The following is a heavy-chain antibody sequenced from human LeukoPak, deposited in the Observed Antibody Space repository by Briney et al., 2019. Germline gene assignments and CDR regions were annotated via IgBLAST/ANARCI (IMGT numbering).Heavy chain of an antibody. V-gene: IGHV3-33*01. CDR3: ARDGLRYCSGGSCSYFDY. J-gene: IGHJ4*02. CDR2: IWYDGSNK. CDR1: GFTFSSYG. D-gene: IGHD2-15*01. Sequence: GRSLRLSCAASGFTFSSYGMHWVRQAPGKGLEWVAVIWYDGSNKYYADSVKGRFTISRDNSKNTLYLQMNSLRAEDTAVYYCARDGLRYCSGGSCSYFDYWGQGTLVTVSS.